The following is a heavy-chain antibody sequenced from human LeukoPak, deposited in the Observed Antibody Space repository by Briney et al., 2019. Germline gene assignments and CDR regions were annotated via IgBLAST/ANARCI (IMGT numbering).Heavy chain of an antibody. J-gene: IGHJ5*02. CDR1: GSTFSSDA. CDR3: AKGSVGTTRRFDP. D-gene: IGHD4-23*01. Sequence: QAGGSLRLSCAASGSTFSSDAMSWVRLAPGKGLEWVASINAEGGATEYADSVKGRFTISRDNSKNTLYLQMNSLRAEDTAIFYCAKGSVGTTRRFDPWGQGTLVTVSS. CDR2: INAEGGAT. V-gene: IGHV3-23*01.